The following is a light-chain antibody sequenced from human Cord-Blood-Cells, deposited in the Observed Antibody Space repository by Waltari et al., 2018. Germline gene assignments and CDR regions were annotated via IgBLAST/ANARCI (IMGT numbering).Light chain of an antibody. CDR1: QSVSSN. Sequence: EIVMKQAQDNLVVLPGERANLSCRASQSVSSNLAWYQQKPGQAPRLLIYGASTRATGIPPRFICSRSGTEFTLTISSLQSEDFAVYYSQQYNNWPYTFGQGTKLEIK. CDR2: GAS. V-gene: IGKV3-15*01. CDR3: QQYNNWPYT. J-gene: IGKJ2*01.